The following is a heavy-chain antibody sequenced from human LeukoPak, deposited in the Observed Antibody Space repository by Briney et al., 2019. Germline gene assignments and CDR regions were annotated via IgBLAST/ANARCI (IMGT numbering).Heavy chain of an antibody. CDR1: GFTFSSYA. CDR2: ISGSGGST. V-gene: IGHV3-23*01. J-gene: IGHJ5*02. CDR3: AKGGPLVVPAARRWFDP. D-gene: IGHD2-2*01. Sequence: PGGSLRLSCAASGFTFSSYAMSWVRQAPGKGLEWVSAISGSGGSTYYADSVKGRFTISRDNSKNTLYLQMNSLRAEDTAVYYCAKGGPLVVPAARRWFDPWGQGTLVTASS.